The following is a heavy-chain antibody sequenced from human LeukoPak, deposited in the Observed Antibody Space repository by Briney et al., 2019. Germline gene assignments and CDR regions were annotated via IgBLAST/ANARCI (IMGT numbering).Heavy chain of an antibody. Sequence: PGGSLRLSCAASGFTVSSNYMSWVRQAPGKGLEWVSIIYSGGSTYYADSVKGRFTISRDNSKNTLYLQMNSLRADDTAVYYCARGIPTDLPYYYYGMDVWGKGTTVTVSS. CDR3: ARGIPTDLPYYYYGMDV. J-gene: IGHJ6*04. V-gene: IGHV3-53*01. CDR1: GFTVSSNY. CDR2: IYSGGST. D-gene: IGHD6-13*01.